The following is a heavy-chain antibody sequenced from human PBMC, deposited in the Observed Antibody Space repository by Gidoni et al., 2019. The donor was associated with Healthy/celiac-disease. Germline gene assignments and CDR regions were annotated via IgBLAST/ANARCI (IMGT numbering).Heavy chain of an antibody. CDR3: AREAGRWFGAESWFDP. CDR1: GGATSSSSDY. V-gene: IGHV4-39*07. J-gene: IGHJ5*02. Sequence: QLQRQESGPGLVKPSETLYLTCTVSGGATSSSSDYWGWIRQPPGKGLEWIGSIDYSGSTYYNPSLKRRVTIAVDTSKNQFSLKLSSVTAADTAVYYCAREAGRWFGAESWFDPWGQGTLVTVSS. D-gene: IGHD3-10*01. CDR2: IDYSGST.